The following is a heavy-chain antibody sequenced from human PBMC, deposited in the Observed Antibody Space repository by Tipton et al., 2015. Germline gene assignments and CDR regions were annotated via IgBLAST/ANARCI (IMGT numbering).Heavy chain of an antibody. V-gene: IGHV4-4*02. CDR3: ARDLEHGMEV. D-gene: IGHD5-24*01. Sequence: TLSLTCAVSGGSISSTNWWTWVRQPPGKGLEWIGYISYSETSPYNPALKSRVTISIDTSKNQFSLKLTSVTAADTAVYYCARDLEHGMEVGGQGTTVTVSS. CDR2: ISYSETS. CDR1: GGSISSTNW. J-gene: IGHJ6*02.